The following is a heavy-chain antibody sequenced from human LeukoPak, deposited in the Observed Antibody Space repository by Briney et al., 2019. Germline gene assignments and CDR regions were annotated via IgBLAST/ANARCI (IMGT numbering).Heavy chain of an antibody. CDR3: ARHTLIAVATGWFDP. Sequence: PSETLSLTCTVSGGSISSSSYYWGWIRQPPGKGLEWIGSIYYSGSTYYSPSLKSRVTISVDTSKNQFSLKLSSVTAADTAVYYCARHTLIAVATGWFDPWGQGTLVTVSS. J-gene: IGHJ5*02. D-gene: IGHD6-19*01. CDR2: IYYSGST. CDR1: GGSISSSSYY. V-gene: IGHV4-39*01.